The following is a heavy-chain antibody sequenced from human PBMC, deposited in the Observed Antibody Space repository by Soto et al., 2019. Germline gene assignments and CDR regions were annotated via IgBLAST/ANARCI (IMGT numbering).Heavy chain of an antibody. V-gene: IGHV3-15*01. D-gene: IGHD4-17*01. CDR2: IKSRSDGGTT. J-gene: IGHJ6*02. CDR3: TTNFYSDHGMDV. Sequence: GGSLRLSCAASGITFSKAWMNWVRQSPGKGLEWVGRIKSRSDGGTTDYAAPVKGRFTISRDDSKDTLWLQMNSLKTEDTAVYYCTTNFYSDHGMDVWGQGTTVTVSS. CDR1: GITFSKAW.